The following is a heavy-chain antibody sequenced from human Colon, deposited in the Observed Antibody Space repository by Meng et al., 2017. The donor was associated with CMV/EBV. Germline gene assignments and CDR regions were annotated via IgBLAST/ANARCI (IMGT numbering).Heavy chain of an antibody. V-gene: IGHV3-11*01. CDR3: ARGYNTVDH. CDR2: IDPTGSTI. CDR1: GFKFSDRY. D-gene: IGHD1-1*01. J-gene: IGHJ4*02. Sequence: GESLKISCAASGFKFSDRYMSWIRQAPGKGLEWISYIDPTGSTIYYADSVKGRFTISRDHARDSLYLQMNSLRVEDTAVYFCARGYNTVDHWGQGRLVTVSS.